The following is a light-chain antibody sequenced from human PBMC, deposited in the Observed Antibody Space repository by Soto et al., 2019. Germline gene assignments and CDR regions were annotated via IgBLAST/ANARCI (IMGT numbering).Light chain of an antibody. CDR3: CSLTTSHTYV. CDR2: HVT. V-gene: IGLV2-14*03. Sequence: QSALTQPASVSGSPGQSITISCTGTSSDIGHYDYVSWYQQHPGQAPKLMIYHVTYRPSGCSNRYSGSKSGNSASLTISGLQADDEADYYCCSLTTSHTYVFGSGTKLTVL. CDR1: SSDIGHYDY. J-gene: IGLJ1*01.